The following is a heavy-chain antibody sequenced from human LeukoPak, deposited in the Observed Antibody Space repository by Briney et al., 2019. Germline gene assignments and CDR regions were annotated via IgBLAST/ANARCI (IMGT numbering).Heavy chain of an antibody. J-gene: IGHJ4*02. V-gene: IGHV3-21*04. Sequence: GGSLRLSCAASGFTFSSYSMNWVRQAPGKGLEWVSSISSSSSYIYYADSVKGRFTISRDNAKSSLYLQMNSLRAEDTAVYYCARRAGAYSHPYDYWGQGTLVTVTS. CDR1: GFTFSSYS. CDR2: ISSSSSYI. CDR3: ARRAGAYSHPYDY. D-gene: IGHD4/OR15-4a*01.